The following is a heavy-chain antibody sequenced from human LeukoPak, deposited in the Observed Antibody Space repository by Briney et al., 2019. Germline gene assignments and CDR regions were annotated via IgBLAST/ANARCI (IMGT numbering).Heavy chain of an antibody. CDR3: ARATESWELLSY. Sequence: GGSLRLSCAASGFTFSSYSMNWVRQAPGKGLEWVSYISSSSSTIHYADSVKGRFTISRDNAKNSLYLQMNSLRDEDTAVYYCARATESWELLSYWGQGTLVTVSS. CDR1: GFTFSSYS. J-gene: IGHJ4*02. V-gene: IGHV3-48*02. D-gene: IGHD1-26*01. CDR2: ISSSSSTI.